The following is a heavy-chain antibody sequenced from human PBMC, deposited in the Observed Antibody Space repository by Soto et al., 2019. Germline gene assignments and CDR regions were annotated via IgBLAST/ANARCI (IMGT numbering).Heavy chain of an antibody. V-gene: IGHV4-34*01. CDR3: AIVALITMVRGVIKRAFDI. CDR1: GGSFSGYY. CDR2: ISHCGST. Sequence: SETLSLTSTVYGGSFSGYYSSWLRHPPGKGLEWIGEISHCGSTNYKPSLKSRVTISEDTSKKQFSLKLSSVAAADRAVYYCAIVALITMVRGVIKRAFDIWGQGAMVTV. D-gene: IGHD3-10*01. J-gene: IGHJ3*02.